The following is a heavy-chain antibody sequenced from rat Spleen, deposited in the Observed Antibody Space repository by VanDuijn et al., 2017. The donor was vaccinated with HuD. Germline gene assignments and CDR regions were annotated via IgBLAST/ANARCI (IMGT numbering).Heavy chain of an antibody. J-gene: IGHJ2*01. Sequence: EVKLVESGGGLVQPGRSLKLSCVASGFNFNDYWMGWVRQAPGKGLEWIGEINNDSKTKKYNPSLKDKFTISRDNAQNTLFLQMSKLGSEDTGIYYCAREDKGIREWGQGVTVTVSS. V-gene: IGHV4-2*01. CDR1: GFNFNDYW. CDR3: AREDKGIRE. CDR2: INNDSKTK. D-gene: IGHD1-11*01.